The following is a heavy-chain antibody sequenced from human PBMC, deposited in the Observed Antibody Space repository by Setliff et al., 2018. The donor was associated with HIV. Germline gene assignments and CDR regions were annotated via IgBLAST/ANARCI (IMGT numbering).Heavy chain of an antibody. CDR1: GGTFSSYG. CDR3: ARVAHSSSYHYYGMDV. J-gene: IGHJ6*02. Sequence: SVKVSCKASGGTFSSYGISWVRQAPGQGLEWMGAIIPMFGTGFYAQKFQGRVTITMDESRTTSYMELSSLRFEDTAVYFCARVAHSSSYHYYGMDVWGQGTTVTVSS. D-gene: IGHD6-19*01. CDR2: IIPMFGTG. V-gene: IGHV1-69*05.